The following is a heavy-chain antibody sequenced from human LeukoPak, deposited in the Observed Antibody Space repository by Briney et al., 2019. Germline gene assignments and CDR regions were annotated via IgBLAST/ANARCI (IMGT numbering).Heavy chain of an antibody. CDR1: GFPFSSYE. CDR2: LSSSGSTI. V-gene: IGHV3-48*03. D-gene: IGHD2-15*01. J-gene: IGHJ6*04. CDR3: ARYCSGGSCYNYYYGMDV. Sequence: GGSLRLSCAASGFPFSSYEMNWVRQAPGKGLEWVSYLSSSGSTIYYADSVKGRFTISRDNAKNSLYLQMNSLRAEGTAVYYCARYCSGGSCYNYYYGMDVWGKGTTVTVSS.